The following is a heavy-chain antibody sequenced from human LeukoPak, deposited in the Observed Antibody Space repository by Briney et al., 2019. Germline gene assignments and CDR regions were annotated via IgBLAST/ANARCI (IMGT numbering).Heavy chain of an antibody. CDR2: IYHSGNT. CDR1: IDSITNYY. D-gene: IGHD6-13*01. J-gene: IGHJ4*02. Sequence: SETLSLTCSVPIDSITNYYWSWIRQPPGKGLEWIGFIYHSGNTNYNPSLTTRVTMSVDTSKTQITLRLSSVTAADTAVYYCAREEGIAAAGALEYWGQGIPVTVSS. CDR3: AREEGIAAAGALEY. V-gene: IGHV4-59*01.